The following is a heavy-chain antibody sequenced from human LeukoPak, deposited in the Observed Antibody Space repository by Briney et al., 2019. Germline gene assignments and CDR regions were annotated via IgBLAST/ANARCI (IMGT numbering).Heavy chain of an antibody. Sequence: SVKVSCKASGGTFSSYAISWVRQAPGQGLEWMGRIIPILGIANYAQKFQGRVTITADKSTSTAYMELSSLRSEDTAVYYCARRLIGYYDSSGYYLDYYGMDVWGQGTTVTVSS. D-gene: IGHD3-22*01. CDR3: ARRLIGYYDSSGYYLDYYGMDV. CDR1: GGTFSSYA. V-gene: IGHV1-69*04. J-gene: IGHJ6*02. CDR2: IIPILGIA.